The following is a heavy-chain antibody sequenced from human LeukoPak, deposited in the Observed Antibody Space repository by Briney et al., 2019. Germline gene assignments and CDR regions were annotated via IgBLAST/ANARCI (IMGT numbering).Heavy chain of an antibody. J-gene: IGHJ4*02. D-gene: IGHD1-26*01. Sequence: GGSLRLSCTASGFTFGDYAMSWFRQAPGKGLEWVGFIRSKAYGGTIEYAASVKGRFTISRDDSKSIAYLQMNSLKTEDTAVYYCTYSGSYHFDYWGQGTLVTVSS. CDR3: TYSGSYHFDY. CDR1: GFTFGDYA. CDR2: IRSKAYGGTI. V-gene: IGHV3-49*03.